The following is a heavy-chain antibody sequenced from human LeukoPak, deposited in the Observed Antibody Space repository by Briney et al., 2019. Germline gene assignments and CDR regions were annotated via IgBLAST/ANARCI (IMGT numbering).Heavy chain of an antibody. Sequence: GESLKISCKGSGYTFSNYWIGWVRQMPGKGLEWMGIIYPTDSNTRYSPSFQGQVTISADKSITTAYLQWSSLKASDTAMYYCAKLGAYSSSWYGFFDYWGQGTLVAVSS. D-gene: IGHD6-13*01. CDR2: IYPTDSNT. V-gene: IGHV5-51*01. CDR3: AKLGAYSSSWYGFFDY. CDR1: GYTFSNYW. J-gene: IGHJ4*02.